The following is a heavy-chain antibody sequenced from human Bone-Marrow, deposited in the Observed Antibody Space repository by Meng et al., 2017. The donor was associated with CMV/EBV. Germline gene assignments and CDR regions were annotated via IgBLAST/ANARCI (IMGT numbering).Heavy chain of an antibody. D-gene: IGHD4-17*01. Sequence: SETLSLTCTVSGDSISNSNYYWAWIRQSPGKGLEWIGAIYYSGGTFYNPSLKSRVTISADTSKKQFSLKLTSVTAADTAVYYCAINGAIYYGDPNFDYWDQGTLVTVSS. CDR3: AINGAIYYGDPNFDY. J-gene: IGHJ4*02. V-gene: IGHV4-39*07. CDR2: IYYSGGT. CDR1: GDSISNSNYY.